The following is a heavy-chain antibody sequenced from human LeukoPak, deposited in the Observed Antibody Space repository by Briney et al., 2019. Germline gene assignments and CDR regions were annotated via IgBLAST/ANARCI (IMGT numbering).Heavy chain of an antibody. J-gene: IGHJ5*02. Sequence: QPGGSLRLSCAASGFTFSSYGMSWVRQAPGKGLEWVSAISGSGGSTYYADSVKGRFTISRDNSKNTLYLQMNSLRAEDTAVYYCAKEPGVHMVRGVMGIDPWGQGTLVTVSS. D-gene: IGHD3-10*01. CDR3: AKEPGVHMVRGVMGIDP. V-gene: IGHV3-23*01. CDR1: GFTFSSYG. CDR2: ISGSGGST.